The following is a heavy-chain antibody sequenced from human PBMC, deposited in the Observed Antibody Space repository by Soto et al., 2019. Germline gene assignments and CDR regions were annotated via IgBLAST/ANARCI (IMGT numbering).Heavy chain of an antibody. V-gene: IGHV1-69*06. D-gene: IGHD2-8*02. CDR3: ARGAVMSVIPPRYTTDV. Sequence: QPQLVQSGAELKKPGSSVKVSCKASGGTFSSNAISWVRQAPGQGLEWLGGIIPISDTSNYAEKFQGRVTVSADRSTSTAHMARRSLRSDDTAVYYCARGAVMSVIPPRYTTDVRGQGTTVTVSS. J-gene: IGHJ6*02. CDR1: GGTFSSNA. CDR2: IIPISDTS.